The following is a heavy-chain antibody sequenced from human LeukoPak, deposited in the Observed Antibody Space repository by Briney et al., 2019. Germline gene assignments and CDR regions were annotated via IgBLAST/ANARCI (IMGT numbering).Heavy chain of an antibody. CDR1: GFTVSSNY. CDR2: IYSGGST. Sequence: GGSLRLSCAASGFTVSSNYMSWVRQAPGKGLEWVSVIYSGGSTYYADSVRGRFTISRDNSKNTLFLHMNSLRAEDTAVYYCAREGYSYGSDYWGQGTLVTVSS. CDR3: AREGYSYGSDY. D-gene: IGHD5-18*01. J-gene: IGHJ4*02. V-gene: IGHV3-53*01.